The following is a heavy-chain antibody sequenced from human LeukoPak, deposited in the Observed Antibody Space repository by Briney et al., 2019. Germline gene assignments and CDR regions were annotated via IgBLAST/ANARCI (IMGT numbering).Heavy chain of an antibody. D-gene: IGHD6-13*01. CDR1: GGSFSGYY. CDR3: ASGLIAAAGVGTWFDP. Sequence: KTTETLSLTCAVYGGSFSGYYWSWIRQPPGKGLEWIGEINHSGSTNYNPSLKSRVTISVDTSKNQFSLKLSSVTAADTAVYYCASGLIAAAGVGTWFDPWGQGTLVTVSS. V-gene: IGHV4-34*01. CDR2: INHSGST. J-gene: IGHJ5*02.